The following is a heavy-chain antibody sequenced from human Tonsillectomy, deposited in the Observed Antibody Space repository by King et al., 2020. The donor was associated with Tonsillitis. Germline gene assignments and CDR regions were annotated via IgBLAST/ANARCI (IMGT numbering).Heavy chain of an antibody. CDR1: GFTFSTYD. V-gene: IGHV3-23*04. D-gene: IGHD3-22*01. Sequence: VQLVESGGGLVQPGGSLRLSCAASGFTFSTYDMNWVRQAPGKGLEWVSSISATGASTDYADSVKGRFTISRDNSKNTLYLQVNSLRAEDTAVYYCVKGNPIITLIVLVITSDAFDIWGQGTMVTVSS. CDR2: ISATGAST. CDR3: VKGNPIITLIVLVITSDAFDI. J-gene: IGHJ3*02.